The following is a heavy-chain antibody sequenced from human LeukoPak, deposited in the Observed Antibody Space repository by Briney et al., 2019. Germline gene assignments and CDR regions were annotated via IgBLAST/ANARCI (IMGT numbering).Heavy chain of an antibody. CDR2: IYYSGST. Sequence: PSETPSLTCTVSGGSISSYYWSWIRQPPGKGLEWIGYIYYSGSTNYNPSLKSRVTISVDTSKNQFSLKLSSVTAADTAVYYCARVRGYCSGGSCYPAGFDYWGQGTLVTVSS. V-gene: IGHV4-59*01. CDR1: GGSISSYY. CDR3: ARVRGYCSGGSCYPAGFDY. J-gene: IGHJ4*02. D-gene: IGHD2-15*01.